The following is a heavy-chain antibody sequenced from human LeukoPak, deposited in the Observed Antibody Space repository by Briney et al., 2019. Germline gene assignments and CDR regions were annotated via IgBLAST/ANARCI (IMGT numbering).Heavy chain of an antibody. CDR2: IYHSGSP. CDR3: ARDLVYYDILTGFVAALDV. D-gene: IGHD3-9*01. J-gene: IGHJ6*04. CDR1: GYTISSGYY. Sequence: SETLSHTCAVSGYTISSGYYWGWIRQPPGKGLEWIGSIYHSGSPYYNPSLKSRVTISVDTSKNQFSLKLSSVTAADTAVYYCARDLVYYDILTGFVAALDVWGKGTTVTVSS. V-gene: IGHV4-38-2*02.